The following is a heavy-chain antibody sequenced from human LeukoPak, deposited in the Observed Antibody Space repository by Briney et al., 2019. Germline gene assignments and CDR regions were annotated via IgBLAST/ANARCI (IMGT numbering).Heavy chain of an antibody. Sequence: GGSLRLSCAASGFTFSDYYMSWIRQAPGKGLEWVSYISSSGSTIYYADSVKGRFTISRDNAKNSLYLQMNSLRAEDTAVYYCASYCSSTSCYPTSDAFDIWGQGTMVTVSS. CDR1: GFTFSDYY. V-gene: IGHV3-11*04. D-gene: IGHD2-2*01. J-gene: IGHJ3*02. CDR2: ISSSGSTI. CDR3: ASYCSSTSCYPTSDAFDI.